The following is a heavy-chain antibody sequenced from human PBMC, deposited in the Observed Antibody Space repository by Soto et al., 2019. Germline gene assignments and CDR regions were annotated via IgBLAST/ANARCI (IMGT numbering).Heavy chain of an antibody. V-gene: IGHV3-9*01. D-gene: IGHD3-10*01. Sequence: DVQLVESGGGLVQPGRSLRLSCAASGFTFDDYAMHWVRQAPGKGLEWVSGISWNSGSIGYADSVKGRFTISRDNAKNSLYLQMNSLRAEDTALYYCAKGPMVRGVIRTGKGEYFDYWGQGTLVTVSS. J-gene: IGHJ4*02. CDR3: AKGPMVRGVIRTGKGEYFDY. CDR2: ISWNSGSI. CDR1: GFTFDDYA.